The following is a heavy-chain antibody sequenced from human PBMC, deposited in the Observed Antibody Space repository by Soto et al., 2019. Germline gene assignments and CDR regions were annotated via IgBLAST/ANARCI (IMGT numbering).Heavy chain of an antibody. J-gene: IGHJ4*02. CDR1: GDSVSSDGIH. D-gene: IGHD1-26*01. Sequence: PAESLSLTCTASGDSVSSDGIHWAWLRRPPGKGLEWIGYINNGGSTYYSPALERGMHISLDATRNNYFLRLTSVTAADKAVYFCARTPVGLDTIRYHDYWGQGKLVTVSS. V-gene: IGHV4-30-4*01. CDR2: INNGGST. CDR3: ARTPVGLDTIRYHDY.